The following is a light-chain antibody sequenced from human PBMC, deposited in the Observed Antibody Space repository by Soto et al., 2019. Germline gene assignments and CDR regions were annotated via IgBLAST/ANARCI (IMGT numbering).Light chain of an antibody. CDR3: SPYRASNKFV. V-gene: IGLV2-8*01. J-gene: IGLJ1*01. CDR2: EVT. CDR1: SSDVGGYNF. Sequence: QSALTQPPSASGSPGQSVTISCTGTSSDVGGYNFVSWYQHFPGKAPKLIIYEVTKRPSGVPDRFSGSKSGNTASLTVSGLQTEDEADYYCSPYRASNKFVFGTGTKVTVI.